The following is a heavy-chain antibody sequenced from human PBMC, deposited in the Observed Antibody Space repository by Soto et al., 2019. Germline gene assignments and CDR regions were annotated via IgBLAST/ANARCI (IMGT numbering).Heavy chain of an antibody. CDR2: IYYSGST. Sequence: SETLSLTCTVSGGSISSYYWSWIRQPPGKGLEWIGYIYYSGSTNYNPSLKSRVTMSVDTSKNQFSLKLSSVTAADHVGYYCARRWSCSWYPEEYYYYYYMDVWGKGTTVTVSS. J-gene: IGHJ6*03. CDR1: GGSISSYY. V-gene: IGHV4-59*08. CDR3: ARRWSCSWYPEEYYYYYYMDV. D-gene: IGHD6-13*01.